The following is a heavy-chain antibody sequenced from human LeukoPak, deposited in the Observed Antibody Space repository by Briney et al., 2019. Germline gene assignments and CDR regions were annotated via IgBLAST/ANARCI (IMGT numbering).Heavy chain of an antibody. D-gene: IGHD3-22*01. J-gene: IGHJ6*02. V-gene: IGHV3-30*18. Sequence: GRSLRLSCAASGFTFSSYGMHGVRQAPGKGLEWVAVISYDGSNKYYADSVKGRFTISRDNSKNTLYLQMNSLRAEDTAVYYCAKEDYYDREGMDVWGQGTTVTVSS. CDR1: GFTFSSYG. CDR2: ISYDGSNK. CDR3: AKEDYYDREGMDV.